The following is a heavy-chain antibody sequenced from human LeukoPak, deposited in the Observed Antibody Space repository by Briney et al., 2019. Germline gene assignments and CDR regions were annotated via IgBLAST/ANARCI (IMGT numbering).Heavy chain of an antibody. CDR3: RRGDSRDF. CDR1: GFAFSTYT. D-gene: IGHD3-22*01. V-gene: IGHV3-21*06. Sequence: PGGSLRLSCAACGFAFSTYTMNWARQAPGKGLEWVASINSGGTTTHYAFSVKGRFTISRDNAQNVLYLQMNGLRGDDAAVYYCRRGDSRDFWGQGTLVTVSS. J-gene: IGHJ4*02. CDR2: INSGGTTT.